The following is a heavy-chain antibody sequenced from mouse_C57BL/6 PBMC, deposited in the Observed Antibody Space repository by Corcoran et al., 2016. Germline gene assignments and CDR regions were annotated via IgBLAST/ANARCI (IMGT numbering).Heavy chain of an antibody. CDR3: ARCTAS. CDR1: GYTFTDYY. CDR2: INPNNGGT. J-gene: IGHJ2*01. V-gene: IGHV1-26*01. Sequence: EVQLQQSGPELVKPGASVKISCKASGYTFTDYYMNWVKQSHGKSLEWIGDINPNNGGTSYNQKFKGKATLTVDKSSSTAYMELRSLTSEDSAVYYWARCTASWGQGTTLTVSS. D-gene: IGHD1-2*01.